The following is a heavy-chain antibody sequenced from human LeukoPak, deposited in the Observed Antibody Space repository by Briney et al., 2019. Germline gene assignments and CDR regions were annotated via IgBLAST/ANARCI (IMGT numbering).Heavy chain of an antibody. D-gene: IGHD6-6*01. CDR1: GGSISSYY. Sequence: SETLSLTCTVSGGSISSYYWSWIRQPPGKGLEWIGYIYYSGSTNYNPSLKSRVTISVDTSKNQFSLKLSSVTAADTAVYYCARESSVPYSSSSGTRTFDYWGQGTLVTVSS. J-gene: IGHJ4*02. CDR3: ARESSVPYSSSSGTRTFDY. V-gene: IGHV4-59*12. CDR2: IYYSGST.